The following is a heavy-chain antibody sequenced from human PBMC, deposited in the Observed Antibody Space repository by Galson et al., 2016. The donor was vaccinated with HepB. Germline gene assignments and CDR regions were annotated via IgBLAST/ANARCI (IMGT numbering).Heavy chain of an antibody. CDR2: ISWNSDSI. J-gene: IGHJ3*02. V-gene: IGHV3-9*01. CDR1: GLTFSSYG. D-gene: IGHD3-22*01. Sequence: SLRLSCAASGLTFSSYGMHWVRQAPGKGLEWVSGISWNSDSIGYADSVKGRFTISRDNSKETLLLQMNSLRTDDTAVYYCATVLASSRDYYDSSASDAFDIWGQGTMVTVSS. CDR3: ATVLASSRDYYDSSASDAFDI.